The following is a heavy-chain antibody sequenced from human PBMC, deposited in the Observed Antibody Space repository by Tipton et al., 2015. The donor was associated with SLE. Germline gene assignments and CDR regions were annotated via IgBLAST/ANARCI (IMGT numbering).Heavy chain of an antibody. CDR3: ATLSGMAGLAFDI. CDR2: TYYTGST. D-gene: IGHD2/OR15-2a*01. Sequence: TLSLTCTVSGGSISSHYWTWIRQPPGRRLEWIGYTYYTGSTNYSPSLTSRVTISVDTSKNQFSLKVKSVTAAGTAVYYCATLSGMAGLAFDIRGHGTLVTVSS. J-gene: IGHJ3*02. CDR1: GGSISSHY. V-gene: IGHV4-59*11.